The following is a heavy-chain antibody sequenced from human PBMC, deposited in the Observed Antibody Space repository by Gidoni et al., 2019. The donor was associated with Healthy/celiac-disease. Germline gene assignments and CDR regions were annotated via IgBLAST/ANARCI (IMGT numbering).Heavy chain of an antibody. CDR3: ARGLIQSYCSSTSCYNSGWLWFDP. Sequence: QVQLQESGPGLVKPSETLSLTCTVSGGSISSYYWSWIRQPPGKGLEWIGYIYYSGSTNYNPSLKSRVTISVDTSKNQFSLKLSSVTAADTAVYYCARGLIQSYCSSTSCYNSGWLWFDPWGQGTLVTVSS. CDR2: IYYSGST. J-gene: IGHJ5*02. V-gene: IGHV4-59*01. D-gene: IGHD2-2*01. CDR1: GGSISSYY.